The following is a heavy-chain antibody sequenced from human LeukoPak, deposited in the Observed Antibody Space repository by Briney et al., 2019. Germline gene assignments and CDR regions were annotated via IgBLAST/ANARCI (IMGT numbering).Heavy chain of an antibody. D-gene: IGHD3-10*01. Sequence: ASVKVSCKASGGTFSSYAISWVRQAPGQGLECMGGIIPIFDTANYAQKFQGRVTITADESTSTAYMELSSLRSEDTAVYYCANQDGSGPKPYYYYGMDVWGQGTTVTVSS. CDR3: ANQDGSGPKPYYYYGMDV. V-gene: IGHV1-69*01. CDR2: IIPIFDTA. J-gene: IGHJ6*02. CDR1: GGTFSSYA.